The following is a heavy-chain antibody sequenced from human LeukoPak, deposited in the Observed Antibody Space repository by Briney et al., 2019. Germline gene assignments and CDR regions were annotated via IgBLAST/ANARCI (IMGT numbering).Heavy chain of an antibody. CDR1: GFTFSNYA. CDR2: ISGYGGNT. J-gene: IGHJ4*02. D-gene: IGHD2-2*02. CDR3: AKDHCNSTTSYIWEYYFDY. Sequence: PGGSLRLSCAPSGFTFSNYAMNWVRQAPGKGLEWVSTISGYGGNTYYADSVKGRFTISRDNSRNTLYLQMNSLRAVDTAVYYCAKDHCNSTTSYIWEYYFDYWGQGTLVTVSS. V-gene: IGHV3-23*01.